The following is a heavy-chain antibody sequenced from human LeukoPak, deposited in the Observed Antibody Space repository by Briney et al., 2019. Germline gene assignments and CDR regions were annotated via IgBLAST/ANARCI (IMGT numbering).Heavy chain of an antibody. CDR1: GGSLSSYY. CDR3: ARGVAAPGTGGLSWFDP. CDR2: IYSSGST. Sequence: SETLSLTCTVSGGSLSSYYWRWIRQPPGLGLEWLGYIYSSGSTNYIPSLKSRVTISLDTSKNQFSLKLSFVTAADTAVYYCARGVAAPGTGGLSWFDPWGQGTLVTVSS. V-gene: IGHV4-59*01. D-gene: IGHD6-13*01. J-gene: IGHJ5*02.